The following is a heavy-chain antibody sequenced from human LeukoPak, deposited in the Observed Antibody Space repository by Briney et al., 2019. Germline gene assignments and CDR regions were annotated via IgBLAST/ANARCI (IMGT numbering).Heavy chain of an antibody. CDR2: INPNSGGT. CDR1: GCTFTGYY. Sequence: ASVKVSCKASGCTFTGYYMHWVRQAPGQGLEWMGWINPNSGGTNYAQKFQGRVTMTTDTSTSTAYMELRSLRSDDTAVYYCAREPSLSYYDSSGYRKSYYFDYWGQGTLVTVSS. V-gene: IGHV1-2*02. D-gene: IGHD3-22*01. J-gene: IGHJ4*02. CDR3: AREPSLSYYDSSGYRKSYYFDY.